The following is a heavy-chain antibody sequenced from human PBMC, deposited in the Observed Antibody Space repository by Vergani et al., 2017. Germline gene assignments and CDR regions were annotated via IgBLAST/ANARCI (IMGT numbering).Heavy chain of an antibody. V-gene: IGHV3-64D*06. J-gene: IGHJ4*02. CDR3: VKDSSGIYTGPFDY. Sequence: EVQLVESGGGLVQPGGSLRLSCSASGFTFSSYAMHWVRQAPGKGLEYVSAISSNGGSTYYADSVKGRFTISRDNSKNTLYLQMSSLRAEDTAVYYCVKDSSGIYTGPFDYWGQGTLVTVSA. CDR2: ISSNGGST. D-gene: IGHD1-26*01. CDR1: GFTFSSYA.